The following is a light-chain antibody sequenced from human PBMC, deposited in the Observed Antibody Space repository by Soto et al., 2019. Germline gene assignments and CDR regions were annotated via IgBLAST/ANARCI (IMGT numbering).Light chain of an antibody. Sequence: QSVLTQSPSASVTHGQWVTISCSGSRSNIGTYAVNWYQQLPGAAPTLLIFRNHQRPSGVPDRFSGSKSGTSASLAISGPQSEDEADYYCAAWDYSLRAVVFVGRTKLTVL. CDR3: AAWDYSLRAVV. J-gene: IGLJ2*01. CDR1: RSNIGTYA. CDR2: RNH. V-gene: IGLV1-44*01.